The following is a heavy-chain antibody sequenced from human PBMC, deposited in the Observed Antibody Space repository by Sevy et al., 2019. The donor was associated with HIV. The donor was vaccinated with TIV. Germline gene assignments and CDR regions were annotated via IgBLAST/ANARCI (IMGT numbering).Heavy chain of an antibody. CDR1: EFMFSTYA. Sequence: GGSLRLSCAASEFMFSTYAMHWVRQAPGKGLEWVAVISYDGSSHYYADSVKGRFIISGDNSKNTLFLQMNSLRLEETAFYYCARDAGYSTDWYPSDYWGQGTLVTVSS. D-gene: IGHD6-19*01. CDR3: ARDAGYSTDWYPSDY. CDR2: ISYDGSSH. J-gene: IGHJ4*02. V-gene: IGHV3-30-3*01.